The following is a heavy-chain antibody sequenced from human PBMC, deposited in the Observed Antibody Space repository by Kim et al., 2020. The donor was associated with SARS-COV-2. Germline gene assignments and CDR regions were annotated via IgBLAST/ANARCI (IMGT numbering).Heavy chain of an antibody. D-gene: IGHD3-10*01. CDR1: GFTFSNAW. CDR3: TTDRSLRVLWFGELFSDSYGMDV. V-gene: IGHV3-15*01. J-gene: IGHJ6*02. CDR2: IKSKTDGGTT. Sequence: GGSLRLTCAASGFTFSNAWMSWVRQAPGKGLEWVGRIKSKTDGGTTDYAAPVKRRFTISRDDSKNTLYLQMNSLKTGDTAVYYCTTDRSLRVLWFGELFSDSYGMDVWGQGTTVTVSS.